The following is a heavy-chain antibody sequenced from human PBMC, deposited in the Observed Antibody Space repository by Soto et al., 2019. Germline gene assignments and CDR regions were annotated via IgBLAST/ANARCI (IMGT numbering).Heavy chain of an antibody. J-gene: IGHJ4*02. Sequence: SETLSLTCAVYGGSFSGYCWNWIRQPPGRGLEWIGEINHSGSTNYNPSLKSRVTISVDTSKNQFSLRLTSVTAADTAVYYCSRGLSYFDSSAHFDYWGQATLVTVSS. CDR3: SRGLSYFDSSAHFDY. CDR1: GGSFSGYC. CDR2: INHSGST. D-gene: IGHD3-22*01. V-gene: IGHV4-34*01.